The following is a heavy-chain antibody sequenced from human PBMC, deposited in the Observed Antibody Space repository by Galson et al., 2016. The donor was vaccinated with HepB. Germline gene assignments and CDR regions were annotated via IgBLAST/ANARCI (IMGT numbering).Heavy chain of an antibody. D-gene: IGHD2-15*01. CDR2: IYYSGST. Sequence: SETLSLTCTVSGGSISSSSYYWGWSRQPPGKGLEWIGSIYYSGSTYYNPSLKSRLTMSVDTSNNQFSLKLSSLTAADTAVYYCARDLGSGGIYYQAFESWGQGTLVTVSS. J-gene: IGHJ4*02. V-gene: IGHV4-39*07. CDR3: ARDLGSGGIYYQAFES. CDR1: GGSISSSSYY.